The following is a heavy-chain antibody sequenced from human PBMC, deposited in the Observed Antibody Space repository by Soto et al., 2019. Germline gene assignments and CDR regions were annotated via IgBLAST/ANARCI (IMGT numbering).Heavy chain of an antibody. Sequence: GESLKISCKGSGYSFTSYWIGWVRQMPGKGLEWMGIIYPGDSDTRYSPSFQGQVTISADKSISTAYLRWSSLKASDTAMYYCARRYYYDSSGYSLTFVFDYWGQGTLVTVSS. D-gene: IGHD3-22*01. V-gene: IGHV5-51*01. CDR2: IYPGDSDT. CDR3: ARRYYYDSSGYSLTFVFDY. CDR1: GYSFTSYW. J-gene: IGHJ4*02.